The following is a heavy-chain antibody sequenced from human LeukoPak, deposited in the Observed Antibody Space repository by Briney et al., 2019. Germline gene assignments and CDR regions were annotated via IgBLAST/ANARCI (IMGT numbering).Heavy chain of an antibody. CDR1: GGTFSSYA. CDR3: AATWGYYDSSGYYFDY. D-gene: IGHD3-22*01. CDR2: FIPIFGTA. Sequence: SVKVSCKASGGTFSSYAISWVRQAPGQGLEWMGGFIPIFGTANYAQKFQGRVTITADESTSTAYMELSSLRSEDTAVYYCAATWGYYDSSGYYFDYWGQGTLVTVSS. V-gene: IGHV1-69*13. J-gene: IGHJ4*02.